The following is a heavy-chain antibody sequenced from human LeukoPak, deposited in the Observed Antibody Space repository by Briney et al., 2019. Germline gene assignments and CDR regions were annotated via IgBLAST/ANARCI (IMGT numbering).Heavy chain of an antibody. CDR3: ARFVSGN. D-gene: IGHD6-25*01. CDR1: GLTFSNYW. CDR2: INQDGSEK. V-gene: IGHV3-7*03. J-gene: IGHJ4*02. Sequence: GGFLRLSCAASGLTFSNYWMTWVRQAPGKGLEWVANINQDGSEKYYVDSVKGRFTISRDNAKNSLHLQMNSLRAEDTAVYYCARFVSGNWGRGTLVTVSS.